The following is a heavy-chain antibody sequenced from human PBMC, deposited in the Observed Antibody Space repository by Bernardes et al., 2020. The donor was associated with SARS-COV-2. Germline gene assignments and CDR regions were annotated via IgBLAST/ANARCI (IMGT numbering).Heavy chain of an antibody. Sequence: GGSLRLFCASSGFTFSSYWMSWVRQAPGKGLEWVANIKQDGSEKYYVDSVKGRFTISRDNAKNSLYLQMNSLRAEDTAVYYCARDHYDSNSDYWGQGTLVTVSS. CDR3: ARDHYDSNSDY. D-gene: IGHD3-22*01. J-gene: IGHJ4*02. CDR2: IKQDGSEK. V-gene: IGHV3-7*01. CDR1: GFTFSSYW.